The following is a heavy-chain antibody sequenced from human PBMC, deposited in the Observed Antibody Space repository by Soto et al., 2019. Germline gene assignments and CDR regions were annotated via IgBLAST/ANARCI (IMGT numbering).Heavy chain of an antibody. CDR2: IYYSGNT. CDR3: ARGTYYDFWSGTPHAFDI. Sequence: QVQLQESGPGLVKPSQTLSLTCTVSGGSVSSGGYYWSWIRQHPGKGLEFIGYIYYSGNTYYNPSLKSRVSISLDTSKTQFSLKLSSMTAADTAVYYCARGTYYDFWSGTPHAFDIWGRGTMVTVSS. V-gene: IGHV4-31*03. D-gene: IGHD3-3*01. CDR1: GGSVSSGGYY. J-gene: IGHJ3*02.